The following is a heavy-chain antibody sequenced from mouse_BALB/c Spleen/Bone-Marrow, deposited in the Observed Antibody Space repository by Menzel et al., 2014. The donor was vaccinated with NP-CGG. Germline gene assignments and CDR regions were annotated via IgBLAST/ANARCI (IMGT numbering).Heavy chain of an antibody. CDR3: ARDWDEYYFDY. Sequence: QVQLQQSGPELVKPGASVKMSCRASGYSFTSYYIHWVKQRPGQGLEWIGWIFPGSDNTKYNEKFKGKATLTADTSSSTAYMYLSSLTSEDSAVYFCARDWDEYYFDYWGQGTTLTVSS. J-gene: IGHJ2*01. CDR1: GYSFTSYY. V-gene: IGHV1-66*01. D-gene: IGHD4-1*01. CDR2: IFPGSDNT.